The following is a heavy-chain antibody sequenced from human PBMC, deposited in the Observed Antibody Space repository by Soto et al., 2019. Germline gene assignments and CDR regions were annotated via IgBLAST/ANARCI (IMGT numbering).Heavy chain of an antibody. Sequence: EVQLVESGGGLVQPGGSLRLSCAASGFTFSSYEMNWVRQAPGKGLEWVSYISSSGSTIYYADSVKGRFTISRDNAKNSLYLLMNSLRAEDTAVYYCARDRGDSGSYPNWFDPWGQGTLVTVSS. CDR2: ISSSGSTI. CDR1: GFTFSSYE. J-gene: IGHJ5*02. CDR3: ARDRGDSGSYPNWFDP. D-gene: IGHD1-26*01. V-gene: IGHV3-48*03.